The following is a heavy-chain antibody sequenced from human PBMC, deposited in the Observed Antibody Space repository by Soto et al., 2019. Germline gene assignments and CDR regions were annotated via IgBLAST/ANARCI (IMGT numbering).Heavy chain of an antibody. CDR1: GSTFSSYW. CDR3: ARDDSSGHFDY. V-gene: IGHV3-74*01. D-gene: IGHD3-22*01. Sequence: RLSCAASGSTFSSYWMRWVRQAPGKGLVWVSRINSDGSSTSYADSVKGRFTISRDNAKNTLYLQMNSLRAEDTAVYYCARDDSSGHFDYWGQGTLVTVSS. J-gene: IGHJ4*02. CDR2: INSDGSST.